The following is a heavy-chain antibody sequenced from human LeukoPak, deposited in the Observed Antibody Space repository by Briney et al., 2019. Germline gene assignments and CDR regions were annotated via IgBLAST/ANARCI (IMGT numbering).Heavy chain of an antibody. V-gene: IGHV4-59*12. D-gene: IGHD3-22*01. Sequence: PSETLSLTCTVSGGSISGYYWSWIRQPPGKGLEWIGYIYYSGSTTYNPSLKSRVTMSVDTSKNQFSLKLTSVTAADTAVYYCARGANSGYLFDYWGQGTLVTVSS. CDR2: IYYSGST. CDR1: GGSISGYY. J-gene: IGHJ4*02. CDR3: ARGANSGYLFDY.